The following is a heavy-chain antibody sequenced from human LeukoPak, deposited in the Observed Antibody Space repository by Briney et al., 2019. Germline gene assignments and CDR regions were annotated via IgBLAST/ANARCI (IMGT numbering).Heavy chain of an antibody. Sequence: ASVKVSCKVSGYTLTELSMHWVRQAPGKGLEWMGGFDPEDGETIYAQKFQGRVTMTEDTSTDTAYMELSSLRSEDTAVYYCAYNFRWLRYFDYWGQGTLVTVSS. CDR3: AYNFRWLRYFDY. CDR1: GYTLTELS. CDR2: FDPEDGET. J-gene: IGHJ4*02. D-gene: IGHD5-24*01. V-gene: IGHV1-24*01.